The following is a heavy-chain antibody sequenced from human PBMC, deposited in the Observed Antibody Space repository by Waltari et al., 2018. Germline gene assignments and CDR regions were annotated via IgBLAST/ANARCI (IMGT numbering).Heavy chain of an antibody. CDR3: ARISKITMVQGVITSYGMDV. J-gene: IGHJ6*02. CDR2: IYYSGST. D-gene: IGHD3-10*01. Sequence: QLQLQESGPGLVKPSETLSLTCTVSGGSISSSSYYWGWIRQPPGKGLEWIGSIYYSGSTSYNPSLKSRFTISVDTSKNQFSLKLSSVTAADTAVYYCARISKITMVQGVITSYGMDVWGQGTTVTVSS. V-gene: IGHV4-39*07. CDR1: GGSISSSSYY.